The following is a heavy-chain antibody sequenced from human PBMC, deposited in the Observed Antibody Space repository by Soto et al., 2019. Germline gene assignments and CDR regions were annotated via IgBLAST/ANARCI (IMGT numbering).Heavy chain of an antibody. Sequence: ASVKVSCQASGGTFSSYTVSWVRQAPGQGLEWMGRIIPILGIANYAQKFQGRVTITADKSTSTAYMELSSLRSEDTAVYYCARGLNGYLHYFDYWGQGTPVTVSS. CDR2: IIPILGIA. CDR1: GGTFSSYT. CDR3: ARGLNGYLHYFDY. V-gene: IGHV1-69*02. J-gene: IGHJ4*02. D-gene: IGHD5-18*01.